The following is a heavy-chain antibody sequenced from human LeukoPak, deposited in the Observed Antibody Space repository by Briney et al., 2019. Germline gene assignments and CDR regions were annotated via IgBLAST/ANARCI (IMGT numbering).Heavy chain of an antibody. Sequence: GASVKVSCKASGYTFTGYYMHWVRQAPGQGLEWMGFIIPDSGGTTYQQNFQGRVTMTRDTSISTFYVELSSLRPDDTAVYYCSTEDKYCTGANCGVFWGQGTLVTVSS. CDR1: GYTFTGYY. CDR3: STEDKYCTGANCGVF. J-gene: IGHJ4*02. CDR2: IIPDSGGT. D-gene: IGHD2-8*02. V-gene: IGHV1-2*02.